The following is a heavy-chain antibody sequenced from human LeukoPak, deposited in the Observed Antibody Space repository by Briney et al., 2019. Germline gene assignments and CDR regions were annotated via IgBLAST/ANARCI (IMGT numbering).Heavy chain of an antibody. V-gene: IGHV1-46*01. J-gene: IGHJ4*02. D-gene: IGHD2-21*02. Sequence: APVKVSCKASGYTFTSYYMHWVRQAPGQGLEWMGIINPSGGSTSYAQEFQGRVTMTRDTSTSTVYMELSSLRSEDTAVYYCARVTEGTAYYFDYWGQGTLVTVSS. CDR2: INPSGGST. CDR3: ARVTEGTAYYFDY. CDR1: GYTFTSYY.